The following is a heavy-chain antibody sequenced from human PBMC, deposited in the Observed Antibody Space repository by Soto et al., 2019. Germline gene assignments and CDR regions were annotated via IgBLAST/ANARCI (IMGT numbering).Heavy chain of an antibody. CDR2: FYYSGRT. V-gene: IGHV4-59*01. D-gene: IGHD3-10*01. CDR1: GGSISSYY. Sequence: QVQLQESGPGLVKHSETLSLTCTVSGGSISSYYWNWIRQPPGKGLQCIGYFYYSGRTNYNPSLKSRVTISVATSKNQLSLKLSSVAAADTAVYYCARGYYGSGSLYFDNWGQGTLVTVSS. CDR3: ARGYYGSGSLYFDN. J-gene: IGHJ4*02.